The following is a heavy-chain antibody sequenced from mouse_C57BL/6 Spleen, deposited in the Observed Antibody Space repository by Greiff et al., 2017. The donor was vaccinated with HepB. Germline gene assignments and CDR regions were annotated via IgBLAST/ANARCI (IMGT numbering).Heavy chain of an antibody. J-gene: IGHJ3*01. D-gene: IGHD3-2*02. V-gene: IGHV1-74*01. CDR2: IHPSDSDT. CDR1: GYTFTSYW. Sequence: VQLQQPGAELVKPGASVKVSCKASGYTFTSYWMHWVKQRPGQGLEWIGRIHPSDSDTNYNQKFKGKATLTVDKSSSTAYMQLSSLTSEDSAVYYCAIWEDSSGYPFAYWGQGTLVTVSA. CDR3: AIWEDSSGYPFAY.